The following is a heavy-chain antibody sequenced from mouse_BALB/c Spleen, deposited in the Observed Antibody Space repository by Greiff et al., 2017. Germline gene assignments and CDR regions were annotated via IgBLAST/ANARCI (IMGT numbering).Heavy chain of an antibody. J-gene: IGHJ4*01. D-gene: IGHD2-14*01. V-gene: IGHV3-2*02. Sequence: EVKLQESGPGLVKPSQSLSLTCTVTGYSITSDYAWNWIRQFPGNKLEWMGYISYSGSTSYNPSLKSRISITRDTSKNQFFLQLNSVTTEDTATYYCARGYRYGFPYAMDYWGQGTSVTVSS. CDR2: ISYSGST. CDR1: GYSITSDYA. CDR3: ARGYRYGFPYAMDY.